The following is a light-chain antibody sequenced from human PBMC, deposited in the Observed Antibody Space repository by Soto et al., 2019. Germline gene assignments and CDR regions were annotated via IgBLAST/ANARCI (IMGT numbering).Light chain of an antibody. V-gene: IGLV2-14*01. CDR3: SSYTSDSSYV. J-gene: IGLJ1*01. CDR1: SSDVGLYVY. Sequence: QSVLTQPASVSGSPGQSITISCTGTSSDVGLYVYVSWYQQHPGKAPQLMIYAVSNRPSGVSNRFSASKSGNAASLFISGRQAEDEADYYCSSYTSDSSYVFGSGTKVTVL. CDR2: AVS.